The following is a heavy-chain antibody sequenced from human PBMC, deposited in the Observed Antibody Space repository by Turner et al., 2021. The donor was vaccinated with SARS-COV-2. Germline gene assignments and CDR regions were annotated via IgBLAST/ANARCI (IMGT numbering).Heavy chain of an antibody. J-gene: IGHJ6*02. D-gene: IGHD6-13*01. CDR2: IYYSGST. V-gene: IGHV4-39*01. CDR3: ATSTVAGTELNYYGMDV. CDR1: GGSISSSSYY. Sequence: LQLQESGPGLVKPSETLSLTCTVSGGSISSSSYYWGWIRPPPGNGLEWIGSIYYSGSTYYNPSIKSRVTISVDTSKNQFSLKLSYVTAADTAVYYCATSTVAGTELNYYGMDVWGQGTTVTVSS.